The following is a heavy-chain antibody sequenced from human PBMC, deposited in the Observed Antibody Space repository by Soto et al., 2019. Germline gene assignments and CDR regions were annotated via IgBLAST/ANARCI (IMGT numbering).Heavy chain of an antibody. CDR1: GVSIRNNNW. V-gene: IGHV4-4*02. J-gene: IGHJ4*02. CDR2: IRHSGST. CDR3: LTYFAGFEY. Sequence: QVQLQESGPGLVRPSGTLSLTCAVSGVSIRNNNWWAWVRQPPGKGLEWIGEIRHSGSTNYNPSLKSHLTISLDTSKNQFSLDVTSVTAADTAFYYCLTYFAGFEYWGQGTLVTVSS. D-gene: IGHD2-21*02.